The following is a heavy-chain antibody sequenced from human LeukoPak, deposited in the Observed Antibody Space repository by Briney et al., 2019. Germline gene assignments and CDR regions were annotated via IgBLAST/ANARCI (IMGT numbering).Heavy chain of an antibody. D-gene: IGHD3-3*01. J-gene: IGHJ4*02. Sequence: ASVKVSCKASGYTFTSYYMHWVRQAPGQGLEWMGIINPSGGSTSYAQKFQGRVTMTRDTSTSTVYMELSSLRSDDTAVYYCARSWVTIFGVVIRALYFDYWGQGTLVTVSS. V-gene: IGHV1-46*01. CDR2: INPSGGST. CDR1: GYTFTSYY. CDR3: ARSWVTIFGVVIRALYFDY.